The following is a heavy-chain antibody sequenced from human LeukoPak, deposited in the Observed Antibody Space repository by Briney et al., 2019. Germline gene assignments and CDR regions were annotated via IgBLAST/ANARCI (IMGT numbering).Heavy chain of an antibody. CDR3: ARDRDLTRGSGYKY. V-gene: IGHV1-2*02. CDR2: INPNSGGT. Sequence: ASVKVSCKASGYTFTGYYMHWVRQAPGRGLEWMGWINPNSGGTNYAQKFQGRVTMTRDTSISTAYMELSRLRSDDTAVYYCARDRDLTRGSGYKYWGQGTLVTVSS. CDR1: GYTFTGYY. D-gene: IGHD3-22*01. J-gene: IGHJ4*02.